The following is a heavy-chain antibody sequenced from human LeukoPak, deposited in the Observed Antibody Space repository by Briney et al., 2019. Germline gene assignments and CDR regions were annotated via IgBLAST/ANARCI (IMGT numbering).Heavy chain of an antibody. Sequence: PGGSLRLSCAASGFTFSSYAMHWVRQAPGKGLEWVAVISYDGSNKYYADSVKGRFTIPRDNSKNTLYLQLNSLRAEDTAVYYCARVITMTAGGFDYWGQGTLVTVSS. CDR3: ARVITMTAGGFDY. CDR1: GFTFSSYA. CDR2: ISYDGSNK. D-gene: IGHD3-22*01. J-gene: IGHJ4*02. V-gene: IGHV3-30*04.